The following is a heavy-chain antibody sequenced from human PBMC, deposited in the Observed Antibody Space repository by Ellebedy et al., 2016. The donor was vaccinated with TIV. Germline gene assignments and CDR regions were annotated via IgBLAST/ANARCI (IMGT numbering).Heavy chain of an antibody. CDR1: GYSFTIYW. J-gene: IGHJ2*01. V-gene: IGHV5-51*01. Sequence: ASVKVSCKGSGYSFTIYWIAWVRQMPGKGLEWMGIIYPGDSDTRYSPSFQGQVTISADKSISTAYLQWNSLKASDTAMYYCARNLDWYFDLWGRGTLVTVSS. CDR3: ARNLDWYFDL. CDR2: IYPGDSDT.